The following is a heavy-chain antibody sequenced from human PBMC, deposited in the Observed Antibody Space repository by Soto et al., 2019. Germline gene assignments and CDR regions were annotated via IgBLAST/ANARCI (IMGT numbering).Heavy chain of an antibody. CDR2: ISGSGGST. Sequence: GGSLRLSCAASGFTFSSYAMSWVRQAPGKGLEWVSAISGSGGSTYYADSVKGRFTISRDNSKNTLYLQMNSLRAEDTAVYYCAQAPTALLRPARAFDIWGQVRM. V-gene: IGHV3-23*01. J-gene: IGHJ3*02. D-gene: IGHD2-2*01. CDR1: GFTFSSYA. CDR3: AQAPTALLRPARAFDI.